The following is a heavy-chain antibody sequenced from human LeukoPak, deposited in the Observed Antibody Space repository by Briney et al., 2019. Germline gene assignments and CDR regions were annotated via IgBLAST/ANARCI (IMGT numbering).Heavy chain of an antibody. V-gene: IGHV3-23*01. Sequence: GRSLRLSCAPSGFTFSSYAMCWVRNAPGKGLEWVSAISGSGGSTYYADSVRARFTISRDNSKNTLYLQMNSLGAEDTAVYYCAKDLATMVRGVMIDYWGQGTLVNVSS. D-gene: IGHD3-10*01. CDR3: AKDLATMVRGVMIDY. CDR1: GFTFSSYA. J-gene: IGHJ4*02. CDR2: ISGSGGST.